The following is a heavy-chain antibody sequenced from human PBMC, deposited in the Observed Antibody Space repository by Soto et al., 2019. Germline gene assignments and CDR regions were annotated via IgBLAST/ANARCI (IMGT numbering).Heavy chain of an antibody. Sequence: SETLSLTCTVAGASISSGGYYWSWIRQHPGKGLEWIGYIYYSGSTYYNPSLKSRVTISVDTSKNQFSLKLSSVTAADTAVYYCAARGITGTTGVWGQGTTVTVSS. CDR1: GASISSGGYY. D-gene: IGHD1-7*01. CDR2: IYYSGST. V-gene: IGHV4-31*03. CDR3: AARGITGTTGV. J-gene: IGHJ6*02.